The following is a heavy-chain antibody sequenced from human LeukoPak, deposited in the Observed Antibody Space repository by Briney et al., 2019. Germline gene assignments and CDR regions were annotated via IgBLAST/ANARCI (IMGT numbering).Heavy chain of an antibody. J-gene: IGHJ4*02. D-gene: IGHD2-8*02. CDR1: GDSFSGYF. Sequence: KPSETLSLTCGVYGDSFSGYFWSWIRQPPGKGLEWIGEINDRGRASYNPSLKSRVTMSVDTSKSQFSLKVTSVTAADTAVYYCARDPYGWAKNFDHWGQGALVTVSS. CDR3: ARDPYGWAKNFDH. CDR2: INDRGRA. V-gene: IGHV4-34*01.